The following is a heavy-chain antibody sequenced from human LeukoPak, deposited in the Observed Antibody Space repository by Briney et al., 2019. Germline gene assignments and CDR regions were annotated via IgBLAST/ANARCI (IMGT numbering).Heavy chain of an antibody. CDR3: VRGHAGTIFGVIPVNPLGY. CDR2: VQDDERSA. Sequence: GGSLRLSCEGSGFRFSGYWMHWVRQAPGKGLVWVSRVQDDERSASYGDSVKGRFTISKDNAKNIPYLQMDGLRVEDTAVYYCVRGHAGTIFGVIPVNPLGYWGQGTLVTVSS. J-gene: IGHJ4*02. V-gene: IGHV3-74*01. CDR1: GFRFSGYW. D-gene: IGHD3-3*01.